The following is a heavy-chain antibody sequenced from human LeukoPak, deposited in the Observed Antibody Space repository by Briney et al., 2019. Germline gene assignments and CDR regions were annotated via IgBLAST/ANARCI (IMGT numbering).Heavy chain of an antibody. Sequence: PSETLSLTCTVSGGSISSGSYYWSWIRQPAGKGLEWIGRIYTSGSTNYNPSLKSRVTMSVDTSKNQFSLKLSSVTAADTAVYYCARDQCGGGSCFFDYWGQGTLVTVSS. D-gene: IGHD2-15*01. CDR1: GGSISSGSYY. J-gene: IGHJ4*02. V-gene: IGHV4-61*02. CDR2: IYTSGST. CDR3: ARDQCGGGSCFFDY.